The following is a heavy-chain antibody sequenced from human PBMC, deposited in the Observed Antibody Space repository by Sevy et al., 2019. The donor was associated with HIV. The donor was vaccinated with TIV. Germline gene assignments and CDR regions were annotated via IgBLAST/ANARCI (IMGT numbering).Heavy chain of an antibody. Sequence: GGSLRLSCKPSGFTFISYAMSWVRQAPGKGLEWVSTIYGSSGGTYYADSVKGRFTISRDNSKNTLYLKMNSLRTEDTAVYFVARLSYDISGSYDAFDIWGQGTMVTVSS. CDR1: GFTFISYA. CDR2: IYGSSGGT. D-gene: IGHD3-22*01. CDR3: ARLSYDISGSYDAFDI. V-gene: IGHV3-23*01. J-gene: IGHJ3*02.